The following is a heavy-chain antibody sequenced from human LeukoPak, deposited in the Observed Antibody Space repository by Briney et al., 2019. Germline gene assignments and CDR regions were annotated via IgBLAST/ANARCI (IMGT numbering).Heavy chain of an antibody. CDR1: GGTFNNYA. Sequence: GSSVKVSCKASGGTFNNYAISWVRQAPGQGLEWMGGIIPLFGTADYAQKFQGRVTITRDTSASTAYMELSSLRSEDMAVYYCARARYETRIWPKSRYDYYHYMDVWGKGTTVTVS. CDR2: IIPLFGTA. CDR3: ARARYETRIWPKSRYDYYHYMDV. D-gene: IGHD3-3*01. J-gene: IGHJ6*03. V-gene: IGHV1-69*05.